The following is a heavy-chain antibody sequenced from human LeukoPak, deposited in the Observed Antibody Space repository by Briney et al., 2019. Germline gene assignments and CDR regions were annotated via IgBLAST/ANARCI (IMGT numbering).Heavy chain of an antibody. CDR2: IYNDGRKQ. D-gene: IGHD1-26*01. CDR1: GFTFSSYG. CDR3: AKDPGDSVRGYYMDV. Sequence: GRSLRLSCAASGFTFSSYGMHWARQAPGKGLEWVSFIYNDGRKQYYADSLKGRFTISRDNSKNMLYLQVNSVTADDTAVYYCAKDPGDSVRGYYMDVWGKGTTVIVSS. V-gene: IGHV3-30*19. J-gene: IGHJ6*03.